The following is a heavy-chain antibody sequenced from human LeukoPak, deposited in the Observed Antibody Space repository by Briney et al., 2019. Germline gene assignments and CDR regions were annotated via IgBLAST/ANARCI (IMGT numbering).Heavy chain of an antibody. CDR3: ARADYDTSAYYYTFDY. J-gene: IGHJ4*02. CDR1: GGSINGYY. Sequence: SETLSLTCTVSGGSINGYYWSWIRQPPEKGLEWIGYIYYRGSTNYNPSLKSRVTIAVDTSKNQFSLKLSSVTAADTAVYYCARADYDTSAYYYTFDYWGQGTLVTVSS. D-gene: IGHD3-22*01. CDR2: IYYRGST. V-gene: IGHV4-59*01.